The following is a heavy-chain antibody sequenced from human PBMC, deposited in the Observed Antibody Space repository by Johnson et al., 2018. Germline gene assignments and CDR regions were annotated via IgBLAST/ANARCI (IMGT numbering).Heavy chain of an antibody. Sequence: QVQLQESGPGLEKPSETLSLTCTVSGGSIGTYYWSWIRQPPGKGLEWIGFIDYSGTTDYNPSLKSRVTISIDTSKNQFSLKLTSVTAADTAVFFCARIRRPSSRPDAFVIWGQGAMVTVSS. D-gene: IGHD6-19*01. J-gene: IGHJ3*02. CDR2: IDYSGTT. V-gene: IGHV4-59*01. CDR1: GGSIGTYY. CDR3: ARIRRPSSRPDAFVI.